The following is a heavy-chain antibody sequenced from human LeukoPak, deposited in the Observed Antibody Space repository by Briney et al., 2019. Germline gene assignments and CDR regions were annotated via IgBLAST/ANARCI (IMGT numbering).Heavy chain of an antibody. J-gene: IGHJ6*03. D-gene: IGHD3-22*01. CDR1: GGSIRGYY. CDR2: IYYSGST. V-gene: IGHV4-59*12. Sequence: SETLSLTCTVSGGSIRGYYWSWIRQPPGKGLEWIGYIYYSGSTNYNPSLKSRVTILVDTSKNQFSLKLSSVTAADTAVYYCARDRRFDYDSSGYPPYMDVWGKGTTVTVSS. CDR3: ARDRRFDYDSSGYPPYMDV.